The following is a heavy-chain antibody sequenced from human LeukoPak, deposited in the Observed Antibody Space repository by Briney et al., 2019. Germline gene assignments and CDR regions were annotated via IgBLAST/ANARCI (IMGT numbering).Heavy chain of an antibody. CDR3: ARVGGYCSSTSCYRYFDY. D-gene: IGHD2-2*02. Sequence: PGGSLRLSCAASGFTFSSYWTHWVRQAPGKGLVWVSRINSDGSSTSYADSVKGRFTISRDNAKNTLYLQMNSLRAEDTAVYYCARVGGYCSSTSCYRYFDYWGQGTLVTVSS. J-gene: IGHJ4*02. CDR1: GFTFSSYW. V-gene: IGHV3-74*01. CDR2: INSDGSST.